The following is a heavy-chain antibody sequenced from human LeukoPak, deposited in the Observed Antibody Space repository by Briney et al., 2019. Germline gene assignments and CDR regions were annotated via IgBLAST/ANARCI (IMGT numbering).Heavy chain of an antibody. CDR3: ARQLGYCAAGTCYFDS. V-gene: IGHV3-69-1*01. J-gene: IGHJ4*01. D-gene: IGHD2-8*02. Sequence: MAWVRQAPGKGLEWISSLSSGRSPSYSDSLEGRLTISSDNARNTLYLQMDNLRGEDTAMYYCARQLGYCAAGTCYFDSWGHGTQVTVSS. CDR2: LSSGRSP.